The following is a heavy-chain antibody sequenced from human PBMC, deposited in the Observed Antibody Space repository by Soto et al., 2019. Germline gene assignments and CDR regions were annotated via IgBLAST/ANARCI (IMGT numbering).Heavy chain of an antibody. V-gene: IGHV1-18*01. CDR3: ARGRNYYDSSGYYDY. Sequence: VASVKVSCKASGYTFTSYGISWVRQAPGQGLEWMGWISAYNGNTNYAQKLQGRVTMTTDTSTSTAYMELRSLRSDDTAVYYCARGRNYYDSSGYYDYWGQGTLVTVSS. J-gene: IGHJ4*02. D-gene: IGHD3-22*01. CDR1: GYTFTSYG. CDR2: ISAYNGNT.